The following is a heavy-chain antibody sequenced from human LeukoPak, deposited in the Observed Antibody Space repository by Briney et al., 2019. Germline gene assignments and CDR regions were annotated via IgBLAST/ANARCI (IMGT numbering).Heavy chain of an antibody. J-gene: IGHJ3*02. CDR3: ARGGIDIVVVPAAMGAFDI. D-gene: IGHD2-2*01. CDR2: IYYSGST. CDR1: GGSISSGGYY. Sequence: SETLSLTCTVSGGSISSGGYYWSWIRQHPGKGLEWIGCIYYSGSTYYNPSLKSRVTISVDTSKNQFSLKLSSVTAADTAVYYCARGGIDIVVVPAAMGAFDIWGQGTMVTVSS. V-gene: IGHV4-31*03.